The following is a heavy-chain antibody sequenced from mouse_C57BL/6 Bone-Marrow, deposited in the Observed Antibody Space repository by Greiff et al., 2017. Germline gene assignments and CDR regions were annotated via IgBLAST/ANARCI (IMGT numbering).Heavy chain of an antibody. CDR2: ISSGGDYI. CDR1: GFTFSSYA. CDR3: TRDVYFFFDY. D-gene: IGHD2-1*01. J-gene: IGHJ2*01. Sequence: EVNVVESGEGLVKPGGSLKLSCAASGFTFSSYAMSWVRQTPEQRLEWVAYISSGGDYIYYADTVKGRFTISRDNARNTLYLQMSSLKSEDTAMYYCTRDVYFFFDYWGQGTTLTVSS. V-gene: IGHV5-9-1*02.